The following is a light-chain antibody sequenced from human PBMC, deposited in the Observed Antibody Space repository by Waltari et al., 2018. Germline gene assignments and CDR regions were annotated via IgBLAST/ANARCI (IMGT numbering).Light chain of an antibody. CDR2: SSN. V-gene: IGLV1-44*01. J-gene: IGLJ3*02. CDR3: AVWDDSLNAVV. Sequence: QSVLTQPPSASGTPGQRVTISCSGSRSNIGSNSVNWYQQVPRTAPKVLIYSSNRRPSGVPDRFSGSKSGTSASLAISGLQSEHEAHYYCAVWDDSLNAVVFGGGTKLTVL. CDR1: RSNIGSNS.